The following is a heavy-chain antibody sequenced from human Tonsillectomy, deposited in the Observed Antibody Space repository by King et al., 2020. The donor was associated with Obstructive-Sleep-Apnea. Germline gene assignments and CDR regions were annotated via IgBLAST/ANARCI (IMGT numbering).Heavy chain of an antibody. D-gene: IGHD3-10*01. V-gene: IGHV3-23*04. Sequence: VQLVESGGGLVQPGGSLRLSCTDSGFTLSNYGMSWVRQAPGKGLEWVSGISAGGSSYYADSVKGRFTISRDNSKNTLYLQMDSLRDEDTAVYYCAKAIIRGVIISCFDYWGQGALVTVSS. CDR3: AKAIIRGVIISCFDY. CDR1: GFTLSNYG. J-gene: IGHJ4*02. CDR2: ISAGGSS.